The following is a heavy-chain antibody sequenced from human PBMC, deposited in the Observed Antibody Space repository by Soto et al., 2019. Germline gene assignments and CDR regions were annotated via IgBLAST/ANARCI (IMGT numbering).Heavy chain of an antibody. CDR3: AKGGLFGYSYEDY. V-gene: IGHV3-53*01. J-gene: IGHJ4*02. D-gene: IGHD5-18*01. CDR1: GFTVSSNY. Sequence: PWGSLRLSCAASGFTVSSNYMSWVRQAPGKGLEWVSVIYSGGSTYYADSVKGLFTISRDNSKNALYLQMNSLRAEDTAVYYCAKGGLFGYSYEDYWGQGALVTVSS. CDR2: IYSGGST.